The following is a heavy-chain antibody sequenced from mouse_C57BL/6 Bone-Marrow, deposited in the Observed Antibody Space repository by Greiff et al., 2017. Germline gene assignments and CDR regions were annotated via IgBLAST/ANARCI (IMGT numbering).Heavy chain of an antibody. CDR3: ARGEVLLLDYYAMDY. CDR2: IDPSDSYT. Sequence: QVQLQQPGAELVMPGASVKLSCKASGYTFTSYWMHWVKQRPGQGLEWIGEIDPSDSYTNYNQKFKGKSTLTVDKSSSTAYMQLSSLTSEDSAVYYCARGEVLLLDYYAMDYWGQGTSVTVSS. D-gene: IGHD1-1*01. CDR1: GYTFTSYW. V-gene: IGHV1-69*01. J-gene: IGHJ4*01.